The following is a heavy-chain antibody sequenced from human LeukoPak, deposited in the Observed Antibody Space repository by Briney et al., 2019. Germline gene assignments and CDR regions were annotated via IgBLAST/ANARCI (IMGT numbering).Heavy chain of an antibody. D-gene: IGHD1-26*01. CDR3: ATLVGSGSYPRGAFDI. V-gene: IGHV1-8*02. CDR2: MNPNSGNT. J-gene: IGHJ3*02. CDR1: GYTFTSYD. Sequence: ASVKVSCKASGYTFTSYDINWVRQATGQGLEWMGWMNPNSGNTGYAQKFQGRVTMTEDTSTDTAYMELSSLRSEDTAVYYCATLVGSGSYPRGAFDIWGQGTMVTVSS.